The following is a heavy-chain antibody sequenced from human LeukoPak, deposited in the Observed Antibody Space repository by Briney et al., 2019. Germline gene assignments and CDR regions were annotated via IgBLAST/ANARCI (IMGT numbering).Heavy chain of an antibody. CDR2: IYYSGST. V-gene: IGHV4-61*08. D-gene: IGHD1-26*01. CDR3: ARLGSPSHVDY. CDR1: GGSISSGGYY. Sequence: SETLSLTCTVSGGSISSGGYYWSWIRQPPGKGLEWIGYIYYSGSTNYNPSLKSRVTISVDTSKNQFSLKLSSVTAADTAVYYCARLGSPSHVDYWGQGTLVTVSS. J-gene: IGHJ4*02.